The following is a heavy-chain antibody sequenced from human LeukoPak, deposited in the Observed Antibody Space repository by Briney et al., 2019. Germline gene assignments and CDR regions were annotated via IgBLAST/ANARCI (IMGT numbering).Heavy chain of an antibody. J-gene: IGHJ4*02. CDR3: ARVGGSYRNPLLDY. D-gene: IGHD1-26*01. CDR2: IIPIFGTA. V-gene: IGHV1-69*05. CDR1: GGTFSSHA. Sequence: SVKVSCKASGGTFSSHAISWVRQAPGQGLEWMGGIIPIFGTANYAQKFQGRVTITTDESTSTAYMELSSLRSEDTAVYYCARVGGSYRNPLLDYWGQGTLVTVSS.